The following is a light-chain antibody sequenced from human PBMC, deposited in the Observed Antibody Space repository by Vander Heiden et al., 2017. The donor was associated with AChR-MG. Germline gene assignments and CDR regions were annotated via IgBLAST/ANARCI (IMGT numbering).Light chain of an antibody. CDR3: QKYNSALWT. V-gene: IGKV1-27*01. CDR1: EAFGNY. J-gene: IGKJ1*01. CDR2: AAS. Sequence: IQMTQSPSSLSASVGDRVTITCRASEAFGNYLAWYQQKPGKVPKLLIKAASTLQSGVPSRFSGSVSGTDFTLTISSLQPEDVATYYCQKYNSALWTFGQGTKVEIK.